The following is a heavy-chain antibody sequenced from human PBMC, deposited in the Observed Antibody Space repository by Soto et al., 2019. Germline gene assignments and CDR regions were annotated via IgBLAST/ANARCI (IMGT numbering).Heavy chain of an antibody. CDR3: ARAYYDFWSGYYYFDY. CDR1: GFTFSSYA. J-gene: IGHJ4*02. D-gene: IGHD3-3*01. Sequence: GGSLRLSCAASGFTFSSYAMHWVRQAPGKGLEWVAVISYDGSNKYYADSVKGRFTISRDNSKNTLYLQMNSLRAEDTAVYYCARAYYDFWSGYYYFDYWGQGPLVTVSS. CDR2: ISYDGSNK. V-gene: IGHV3-30-3*01.